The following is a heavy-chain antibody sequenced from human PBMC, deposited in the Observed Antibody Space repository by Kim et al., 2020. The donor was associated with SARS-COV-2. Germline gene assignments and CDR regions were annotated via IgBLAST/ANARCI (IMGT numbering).Heavy chain of an antibody. V-gene: IGHV3-21*01. Sequence: GGSLRLSCAASGFTFSSYSMNWVRQAPGKGLEWVSSISSSSSYIYYADSVKGRFTISRDNAKNSLYLQMNSLRAEDTAVYYCARGIGCRGASCNRYCYCYYRMYVWGEGTTVTVSS. CDR1: GFTFSSYS. D-gene: IGHD2-15*01. J-gene: IGHJ6*04. CDR3: ARGIGCRGASCNRYCYCYYRMYV. CDR2: ISSSSSYI.